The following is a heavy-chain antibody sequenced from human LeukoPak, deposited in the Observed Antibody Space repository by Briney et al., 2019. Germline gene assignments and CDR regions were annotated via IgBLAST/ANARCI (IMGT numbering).Heavy chain of an antibody. J-gene: IGHJ4*02. Sequence: GGSLRLSCAASGFTFDDYGMSWVRQAPGKGLEWVSGINWNGGSTGYADSVKGRFTISRDNAKNSLYLQMNSLRAEDTALYYCARGYYYDSSGYYCWDYFEYWGQETVVTVSS. V-gene: IGHV3-20*04. CDR3: ARGYYYDSSGYYCWDYFEY. CDR2: INWNGGST. CDR1: GFTFDDYG. D-gene: IGHD3-22*01.